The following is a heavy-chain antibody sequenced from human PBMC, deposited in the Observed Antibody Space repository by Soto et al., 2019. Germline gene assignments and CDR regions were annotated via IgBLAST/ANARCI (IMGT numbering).Heavy chain of an antibody. D-gene: IGHD5-18*01. CDR2: IWYDGSNK. V-gene: IGHV3-33*01. CDR3: ARAVDTAMEYFDY. J-gene: IGHJ4*02. CDR1: GFTFSSYG. Sequence: GGSLRLSCAASGFTFSSYGMHWVRQAPGKGLEWVAVIWYDGSNKYYADSVKGRFTISRDNSKNTLYLQMNSLRAEDTAVYYCARAVDTAMEYFDYWGQGTLVTVSS.